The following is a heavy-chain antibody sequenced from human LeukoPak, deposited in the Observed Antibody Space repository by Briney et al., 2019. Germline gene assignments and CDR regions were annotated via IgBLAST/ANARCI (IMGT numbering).Heavy chain of an antibody. D-gene: IGHD4-23*01. J-gene: IGHJ4*02. Sequence: GGSLRLSCAASGFTFSKYSMNWVRQAPGKGLEWASYIGNSISTIYYADSVKGRFTIPRDNAKNSLYLQMNSLRDEDTAVYYCARDSDDGGYSDYWGQGTLVTVSS. CDR2: IGNSISTI. CDR3: ARDSDDGGYSDY. V-gene: IGHV3-48*02. CDR1: GFTFSKYS.